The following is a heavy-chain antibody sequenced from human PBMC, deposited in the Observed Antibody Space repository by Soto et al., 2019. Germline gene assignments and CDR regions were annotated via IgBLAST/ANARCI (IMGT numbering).Heavy chain of an antibody. D-gene: IGHD2-21*02. CDR2: VNHSGEA. J-gene: IGHJ4*02. V-gene: IGHV4-34*01. CDR3: ARQRTSVVTQAYFDV. Sequence: PSETLSLTCGVYGGSFRNYFWIWVRQPPGKGLEWIGEVNHSGEATYNPSLQSRITISLDTSNNQFSLKLKSVTAADTALYFCARQRTSVVTQAYFDVWGPGSLVTVSS. CDR1: GGSFRNYF.